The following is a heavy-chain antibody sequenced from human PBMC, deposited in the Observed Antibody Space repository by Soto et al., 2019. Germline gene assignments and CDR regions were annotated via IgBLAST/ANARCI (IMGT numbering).Heavy chain of an antibody. D-gene: IGHD6-19*01. Sequence: PGGSLRLSCAASGFTFSSYSMNWVRQAPGKGLEWVSSISSSSSYIYYADSVKGRFTISRDNAKNSLYLQMNSLRAEDTAVYYCARDGDSSGWYDYYYYGMDVWGKGTTVTVSS. CDR3: ARDGDSSGWYDYYYYGMDV. CDR1: GFTFSSYS. V-gene: IGHV3-21*01. J-gene: IGHJ6*04. CDR2: ISSSSSYI.